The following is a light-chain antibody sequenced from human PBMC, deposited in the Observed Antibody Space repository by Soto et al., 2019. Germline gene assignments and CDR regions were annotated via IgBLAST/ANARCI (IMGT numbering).Light chain of an antibody. CDR1: QRVSSN. V-gene: IGKV3-15*01. CDR2: RAS. Sequence: EIVMTQSPATLSVSPGGSATLSCRASQRVSSNFAWNRQKPGQAPTLLIYRASTRATGIPAKVSGSGSGTEFPLTITSLQSEEFEVYYCQQYNNWPYTFGQGTKLEIK. J-gene: IGKJ2*01. CDR3: QQYNNWPYT.